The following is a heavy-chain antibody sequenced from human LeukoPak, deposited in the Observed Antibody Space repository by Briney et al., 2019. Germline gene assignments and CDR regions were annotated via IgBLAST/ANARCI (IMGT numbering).Heavy chain of an antibody. CDR3: TTGPAVVVPAAIGY. J-gene: IGHJ4*02. Sequence: PGGSLRLSCAASGFTFSNAWMSWVRQAPGKGLEWVGRIKSKTDGGTTDYAAPVKGRFTISRDDSKNTLYLQMNSLKTGDTAVYYCTTGPAVVVPAAIGYWGQGTLVTVSS. D-gene: IGHD2-2*01. CDR1: GFTFSNAW. V-gene: IGHV3-15*01. CDR2: IKSKTDGGTT.